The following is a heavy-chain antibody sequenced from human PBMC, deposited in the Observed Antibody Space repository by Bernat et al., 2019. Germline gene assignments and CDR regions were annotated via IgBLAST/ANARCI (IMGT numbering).Heavy chain of an antibody. Sequence: QVQLVESGGGVVQPGRSLRLSCAASGFTFSSYGMHWVRQAPGKGLEWVAVISYDGSNKYYADSVKGRFTISRDNSKNTLYLQMNSLRAEDTAVYYCAKALVLLWFGEFPDAFDIWGQGTMVTVSS. CDR3: AKALVLLWFGEFPDAFDI. CDR1: GFTFSSYG. J-gene: IGHJ3*02. D-gene: IGHD3-10*01. CDR2: ISYDGSNK. V-gene: IGHV3-30*18.